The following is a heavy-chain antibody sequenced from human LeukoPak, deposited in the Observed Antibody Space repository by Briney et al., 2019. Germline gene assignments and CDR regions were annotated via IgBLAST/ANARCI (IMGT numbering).Heavy chain of an antibody. CDR3: ARDGYCSGGSCYDY. D-gene: IGHD2-15*01. CDR1: GFTFSSYE. CDR2: ISSSGSTI. Sequence: GGSLRLSCAAPGFTFSSYEMNWVRQAPGKGLEWVSYISSSGSTIYYADSVKGRFTISRDNAKNSLYLQMNSLRAEDTAVYYCARDGYCSGGSCYDYWGQGTLVTVSS. V-gene: IGHV3-48*03. J-gene: IGHJ4*02.